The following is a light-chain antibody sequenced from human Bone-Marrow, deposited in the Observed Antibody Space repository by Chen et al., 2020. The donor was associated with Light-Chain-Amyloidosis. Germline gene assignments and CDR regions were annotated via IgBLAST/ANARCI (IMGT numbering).Light chain of an antibody. Sequence: SYVLTQPSSVSVAPGQTATIARGGNNIGSTSVHWYQQTPGQAPLLVVYDDSDRPSGIPERLSGSKSGNAATLTITRVEAGDEADYYCQVWEGSSDEVVFGGGTRLTVL. CDR2: DDS. J-gene: IGLJ3*02. V-gene: IGLV3-21*02. CDR1: NIGSTS. CDR3: QVWEGSSDEVV.